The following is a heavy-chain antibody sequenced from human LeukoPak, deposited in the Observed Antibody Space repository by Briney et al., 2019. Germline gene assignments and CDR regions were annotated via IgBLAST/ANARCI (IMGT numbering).Heavy chain of an antibody. CDR2: ISSSSSYI. V-gene: IGHV3-21*01. CDR1: GFTFSSYS. CDR3: ARELAVAASDY. D-gene: IGHD6-19*01. Sequence: GGSLRLSCAASGFTFSSYSMNWVRQAPGKGLEWVSSISSSSSYIYYADSVKGRFTISRDNAKNSLYLQMNSLRAEDMAVYYCARELAVAASDYWGQGTLVTVSS. J-gene: IGHJ4*02.